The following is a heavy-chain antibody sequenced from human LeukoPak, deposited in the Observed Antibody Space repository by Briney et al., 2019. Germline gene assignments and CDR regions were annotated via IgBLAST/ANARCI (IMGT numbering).Heavy chain of an antibody. V-gene: IGHV4-59*01. CDR2: IYYTGST. CDR3: ARKSSGWYFDY. J-gene: IGHJ4*02. D-gene: IGHD6-19*01. CDR1: GGSMSYNY. Sequence: SETLSLTCTVSGGSMSYNYWSWIRQPPGKGLEWIGFIYYTGSTNYNPSLKSRVTISVDTSKNQFSLKLSSVTAADTAVYYCARKSSGWYFDYWGQGTLVTVSS.